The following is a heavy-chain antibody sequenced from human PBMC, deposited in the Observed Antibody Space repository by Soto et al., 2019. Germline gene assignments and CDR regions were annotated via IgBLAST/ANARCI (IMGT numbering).Heavy chain of an antibody. CDR2: ISSSSSYI. CDR1: GLPFSSYS. V-gene: IGHV3-21*01. D-gene: IGHD6-6*01. CDR3: ARDEYSSSTPNWFDP. J-gene: IGHJ5*02. Sequence: AGCLRLSCAASGLPFSSYSMSWVRQAPGKGLEWVSSISSSSSYIYYADSVKGRFTISRDNAKNSLYLQMNSLRAEDTAVYYCARDEYSSSTPNWFDPWGQGTLVTVSS.